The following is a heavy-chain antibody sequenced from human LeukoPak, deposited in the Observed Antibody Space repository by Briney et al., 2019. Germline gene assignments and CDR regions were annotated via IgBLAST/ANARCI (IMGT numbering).Heavy chain of an antibody. CDR2: VNSDVSST. J-gene: IGHJ4*02. CDR1: GFTFSSYW. Sequence: GGSLRLSCAASGFTFSSYWMHWVRQAPGKGLVWVSRVNSDVSSTNYADSVKGRFTISRDNAKNTLYLQMNSLRAEDTVVYYCVRDSGNYYFDYWGQGTLVTVSS. CDR3: VRDSGNYYFDY. D-gene: IGHD1-26*01. V-gene: IGHV3-74*01.